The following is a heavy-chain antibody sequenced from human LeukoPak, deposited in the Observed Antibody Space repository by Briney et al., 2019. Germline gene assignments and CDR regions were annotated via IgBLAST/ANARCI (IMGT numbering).Heavy chain of an antibody. CDR1: GFTFSTYV. J-gene: IGHJ4*02. CDR3: AKRLTYGSSWYYFEY. CDR2: ISAVGTTT. Sequence: GGSLRLSCAASGFTFSTYVMNWFRQAPGKGLEWVSTISAVGTTTYYADSVKGRFTISRDNSKDTLYLHMNSLRAEDTALYYCAKRLTYGSSWYYFEYWGQGTLVTVSS. V-gene: IGHV3-23*01. D-gene: IGHD6-13*01.